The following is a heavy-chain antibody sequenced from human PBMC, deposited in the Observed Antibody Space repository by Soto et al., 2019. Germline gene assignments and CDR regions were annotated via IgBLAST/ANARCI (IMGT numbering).Heavy chain of an antibody. CDR3: GSVRPSGYVLS. D-gene: IGHD6-25*01. CDR2: VYFSGNT. Sequence: SETLSLTCTVSGGSLSSYYLTWIRQSPGKGLEWIGYVYFSGNTNYNPSLKSRVTISIDTSKNQFSLRLASVTAADTAFYYCGSVRPSGYVLSWGQGTLVTVYS. V-gene: IGHV4-59*01. J-gene: IGHJ5*02. CDR1: GGSLSSYY.